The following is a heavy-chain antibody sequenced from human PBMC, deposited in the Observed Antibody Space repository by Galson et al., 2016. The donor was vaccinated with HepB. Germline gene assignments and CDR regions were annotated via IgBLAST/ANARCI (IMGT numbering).Heavy chain of an antibody. CDR3: ARAVDYYGPGSYYHLYYFDY. V-gene: IGHV4-59*01. Sequence: SETLSLTCSVSGGSINNSYWSWIRQPPGKGLEWIGYMYYSGSTNYSPSLKSRVSMSIDTSKSQFSLRLTSVTAAETAVYYCARAVDYYGPGSYYHLYYFDYWGQGTLVTVSS. CDR1: GGSINNSY. D-gene: IGHD3-10*01. CDR2: MYYSGST. J-gene: IGHJ4*02.